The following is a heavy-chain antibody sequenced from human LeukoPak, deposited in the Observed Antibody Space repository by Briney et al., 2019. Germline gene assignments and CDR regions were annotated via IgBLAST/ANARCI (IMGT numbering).Heavy chain of an antibody. CDR2: ISWDGGST. D-gene: IGHD3-10*01. CDR1: GFTFSGSA. V-gene: IGHV3-43*01. CDR3: AKDRAPMVRSLYMDV. J-gene: IGHJ6*03. Sequence: GGSLRLSCAASGFTFSGSAMHWVRQAPGKVLEWVSLISWDGGSTYYADSVKGRFTISRDNSKNSLYLQMNSLRTEDTALYYCAKDRAPMVRSLYMDVWGKGTTVTVSS.